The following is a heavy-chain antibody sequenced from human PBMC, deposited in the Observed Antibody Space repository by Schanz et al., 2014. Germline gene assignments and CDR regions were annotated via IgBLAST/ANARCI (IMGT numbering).Heavy chain of an antibody. V-gene: IGHV3-66*01. CDR3: ASLYDREYFDY. D-gene: IGHD2-8*01. CDR2: IYGGGIT. CDR1: GFTVSSNY. J-gene: IGHJ4*02. Sequence: EVQLVESGGGLVQPGGSLRLSCAASGFTVSSNYMSWVRQAPGKGREWVSVIYGGGITYYADSVEGRFTISRDSSRNTLYLQMNSLRAEDTAVYYCASLYDREYFDYWGQGTLVTVSS.